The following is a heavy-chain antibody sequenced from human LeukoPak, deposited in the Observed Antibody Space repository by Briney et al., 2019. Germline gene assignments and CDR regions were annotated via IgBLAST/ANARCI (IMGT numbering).Heavy chain of an antibody. CDR3: AKDSSGGGSGSH. D-gene: IGHD3-16*01. V-gene: IGHV3-30*02. CDR2: INYDGTNT. CDR1: AFTFNTYA. Sequence: GGSLRLSCAASAFTFNTYAMHWVRQAPGKGLEWVAFINYDGTNTYYADSVKGRFTISRDNSKNTLYLQMNSLRAEDTAVYYCAKDSSGGGSGSHWGQGTLVTVSS. J-gene: IGHJ4*02.